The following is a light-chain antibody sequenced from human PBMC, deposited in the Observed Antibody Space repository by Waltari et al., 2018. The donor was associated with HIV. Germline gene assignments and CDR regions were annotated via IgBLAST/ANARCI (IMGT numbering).Light chain of an antibody. V-gene: IGLV3-21*04. Sequence: SYVLTQPPSVSVAPGQTAKITCVGNNFATKSVHWYQQKPDQAPVLVIYYNADRPSGIPERFSGSNSGNTATLTINRVEAGDEADYCCHVWDTISDHVVCGGGSKLTVL. J-gene: IGLJ2*01. CDR3: HVWDTISDHVV. CDR2: YNA. CDR1: NFATKS.